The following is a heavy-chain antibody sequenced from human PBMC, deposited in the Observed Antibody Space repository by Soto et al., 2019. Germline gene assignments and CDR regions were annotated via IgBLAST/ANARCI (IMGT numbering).Heavy chain of an antibody. V-gene: IGHV3-30*18. CDR1: GFTFSSYG. CDR3: AKVATGPNFDY. J-gene: IGHJ4*02. Sequence: PGGSLRLSCAASGFTFSSYGMHWVRQAPGKGLEWVAVISYDGSNKYYADSVKGRFTISRDNSKNTLCLQMNSLRAEDTAVYYCAKVATGPNFDYWGQGTLVTVSS. D-gene: IGHD5-12*01. CDR2: ISYDGSNK.